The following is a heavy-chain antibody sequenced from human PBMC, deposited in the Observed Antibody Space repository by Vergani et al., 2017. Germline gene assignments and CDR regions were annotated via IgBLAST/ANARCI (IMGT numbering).Heavy chain of an antibody. Sequence: QVQLQASGPGRVKPSQTLSLTCTMSGGSISAGYYFWSWIRQPAGKGLEWLGHISASGNASHIPSLKTRVSMSVDTSKNHFSLTVTSVTAADTALYFCARRSGGYYSGGKVHPLRTAFDVWGHGTVVTVSS. CDR3: ARRSGGYYSGGKVHPLRTAFDV. CDR1: GGSISAGYYF. V-gene: IGHV4-61*02. CDR2: ISASGNA. J-gene: IGHJ3*01. D-gene: IGHD2-15*01.